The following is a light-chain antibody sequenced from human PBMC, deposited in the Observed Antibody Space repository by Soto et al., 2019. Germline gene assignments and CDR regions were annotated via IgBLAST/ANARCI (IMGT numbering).Light chain of an antibody. CDR3: QRYGTSLPLT. J-gene: IGKJ4*01. CDR2: GAS. Sequence: EIVLTQSPGTLSLCPGDRATLSCRASQSVSSNYLAWYQQKPGQAPRLRIYGASSRATGIPDRFSGSGSGTDFTLTISRLEPEDFAVYYCQRYGTSLPLTFGGGTKVEIK. V-gene: IGKV3-20*01. CDR1: QSVSSNY.